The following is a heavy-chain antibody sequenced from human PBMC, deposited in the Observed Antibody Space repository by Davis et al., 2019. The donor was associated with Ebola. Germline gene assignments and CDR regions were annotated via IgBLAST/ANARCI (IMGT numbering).Heavy chain of an antibody. V-gene: IGHV3-30*18. CDR1: GFTFSSYA. Sequence: GESLKISCAASGFTFSSYAMSWVRQAPGKGLEWVAVISYDGSNKYYADSVKGRFTISRDNSKNTLYLQMNSLRAEDTAVYYCAKDRDSSGYFDYWGQGTLVTVSS. D-gene: IGHD6-19*01. J-gene: IGHJ4*02. CDR3: AKDRDSSGYFDY. CDR2: ISYDGSNK.